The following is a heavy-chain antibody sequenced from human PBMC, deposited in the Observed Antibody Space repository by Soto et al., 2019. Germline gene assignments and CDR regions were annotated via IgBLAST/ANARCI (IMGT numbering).Heavy chain of an antibody. V-gene: IGHV1-46*01. D-gene: IGHD3-22*01. J-gene: IGHJ4*02. CDR2: INPNGGRT. Sequence: QVQLVQSGAEVKKPGASVNISCKTSGYTFTSYYLHWVRQAPGQGLEWMGLINPNGGRTTSAQNFQGRVTMTRDTSANTVYMELGRLRSDDTAVYYCATQIGPVYWGQGTLVTVSS. CDR1: GYTFTSYY. CDR3: ATQIGPVY.